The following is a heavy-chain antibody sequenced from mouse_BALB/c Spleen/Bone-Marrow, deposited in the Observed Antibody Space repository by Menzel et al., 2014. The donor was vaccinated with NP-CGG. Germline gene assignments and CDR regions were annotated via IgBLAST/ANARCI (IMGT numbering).Heavy chain of an antibody. CDR1: GYAFSTYW. D-gene: IGHD3-1*01. J-gene: IGHJ2*01. Sequence: LQESGAELVWPGSSVKISCKASGYAFSTYWMNWVKQRPGQGLEWIGQIYPGDGDTNYNEKFKGKATLTADKSSSTASIQLSSLTSEDSAVYFCARVGFSFDYWGQGTTLTVSS. CDR3: ARVGFSFDY. CDR2: IYPGDGDT. V-gene: IGHV1-80*01.